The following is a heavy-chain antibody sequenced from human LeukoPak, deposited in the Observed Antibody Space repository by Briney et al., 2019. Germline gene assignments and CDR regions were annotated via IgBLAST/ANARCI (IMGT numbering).Heavy chain of an antibody. D-gene: IGHD3-3*01. Sequence: GGSLRLSWVASGFTFGKYWMSWVRQAPGKGLEWVANIKLDGSEKNYVDSVKGRFTISRDNTKNSLYLQMNSLRVEDTAVFYCARDQYDTWSRRGNFDSWGQGTLVIVSS. CDR1: GFTFGKYW. V-gene: IGHV3-7*03. CDR3: ARDQYDTWSRRGNFDS. CDR2: IKLDGSEK. J-gene: IGHJ4*02.